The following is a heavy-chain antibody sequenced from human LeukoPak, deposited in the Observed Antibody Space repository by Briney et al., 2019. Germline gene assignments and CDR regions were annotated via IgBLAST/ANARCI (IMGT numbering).Heavy chain of an antibody. V-gene: IGHV3-30*02. CDR1: GFTFSSYG. J-gene: IGHJ4*02. CDR2: IRYDGSNK. Sequence: GGSLRLSCAASGFTFSSYGMHWVRQAPGKGLEWVAFIRYDGSNKYYADSVKGRFTISRDNSKNTLYLQMNSLRAEDTAVYYCAKDPTPYYSSSSKEYYFDYWGQGTLVTVSS. D-gene: IGHD6-6*01. CDR3: AKDPTPYYSSSSKEYYFDY.